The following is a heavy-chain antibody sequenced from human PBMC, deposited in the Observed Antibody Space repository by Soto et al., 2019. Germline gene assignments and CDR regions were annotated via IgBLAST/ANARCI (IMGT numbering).Heavy chain of an antibody. D-gene: IGHD6-19*01. CDR2: IYHIGST. V-gene: IGHV4-4*02. CDR3: AAIPPGYSSGLDY. CDR1: GGSISSSNW. Sequence: SETLSLTCAVSGGSISSSNWWSWVRQPPGKGLEWIGEIYHIGSTNYNPSLKSRVTISVDKSKNQFSLNLNSVTAADTAVYYCAAIPPGYSSGLDYWGQGTLVTVSS. J-gene: IGHJ4*02.